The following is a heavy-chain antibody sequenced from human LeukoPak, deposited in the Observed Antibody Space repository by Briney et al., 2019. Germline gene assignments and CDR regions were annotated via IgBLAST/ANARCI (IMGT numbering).Heavy chain of an antibody. D-gene: IGHD2-15*01. CDR3: ARDIVVVVALMDV. J-gene: IGHJ6*03. CDR2: IKQDRSEK. V-gene: IGHV3-7*01. Sequence: GGSLRLSCAASGFTFSSYWMSWVRQAPGKGLEWVANIKQDRSEKYYVDSVKGRFTISRDNAKNSLYLQMNSLRAEDTAVYYCARDIVVVVALMDVWGKGTTVTVSS. CDR1: GFTFSSYW.